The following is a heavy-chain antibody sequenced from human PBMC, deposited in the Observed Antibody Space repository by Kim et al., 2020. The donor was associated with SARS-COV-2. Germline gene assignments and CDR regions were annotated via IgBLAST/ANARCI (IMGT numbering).Heavy chain of an antibody. Sequence: SETLSLTCTVSGGSSSTYYWSWIRQPPGKGLEWVGYIYSSGGTKYNPSLKSRVTISAQPSQNQFSLRLSSVTAADTAVYYCATDSEMTTTGIWGQGTLVT. CDR1: GGSSSTYY. V-gene: IGHV4-59*13. CDR3: ATDSEMTTTGI. CDR2: IYSSGGT. D-gene: IGHD1-1*01. J-gene: IGHJ4*02.